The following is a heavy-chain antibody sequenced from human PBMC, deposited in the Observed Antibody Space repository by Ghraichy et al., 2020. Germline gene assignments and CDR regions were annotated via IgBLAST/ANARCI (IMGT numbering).Heavy chain of an antibody. D-gene: IGHD4-17*01. CDR1: GGTVSNYY. CDR3: ARNLDYGDFLGIDY. CDR2: VFYSGST. J-gene: IGHJ4*02. V-gene: IGHV4-59*02. Sequence: SETLSLTCTVSGGTVSNYYWSWIRQPPGKGLEWIGYVFYSGSTNYNPSLKSRLTISVDTAKNQFSLKLNFVTAADTAVYYCARNLDYGDFLGIDYWGQGTLVTVS.